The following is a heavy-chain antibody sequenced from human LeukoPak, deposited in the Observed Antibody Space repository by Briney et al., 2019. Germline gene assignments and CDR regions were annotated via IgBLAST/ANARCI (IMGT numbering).Heavy chain of an antibody. V-gene: IGHV4-59*08. Sequence: SETLSLTCTVSGGSISSYYWSWIRQPPGKGLEWIGFIYYSGSTNYSPSLKSRVTISVDTSKNQFSLKLSSVTAAGTAVYYCARHGNGAFDIWGQGTMVTVSS. J-gene: IGHJ3*02. CDR3: ARHGNGAFDI. CDR2: IYYSGST. D-gene: IGHD1-1*01. CDR1: GGSISSYY.